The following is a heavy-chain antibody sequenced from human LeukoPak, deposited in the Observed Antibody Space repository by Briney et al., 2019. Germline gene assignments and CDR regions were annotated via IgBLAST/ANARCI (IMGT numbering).Heavy chain of an antibody. CDR2: ITNSGSTF. V-gene: IGHV3-11*04. Sequence: GGSLRLSCAASGFTFSDCYMGWIRQAPGKGLEWVSYITNSGSTFYYTDSIRGRFTISRDNAKNSLYLQMNSLRAEDTAVYYCARRHCSSTTTCPLVDHWGQGTLVTVSS. CDR3: ARRHCSSTTTCPLVDH. D-gene: IGHD2-2*01. CDR1: GFTFSDCY. J-gene: IGHJ4*02.